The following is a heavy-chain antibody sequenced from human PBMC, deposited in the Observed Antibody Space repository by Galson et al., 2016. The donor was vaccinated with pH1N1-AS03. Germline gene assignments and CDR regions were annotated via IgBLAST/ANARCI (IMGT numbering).Heavy chain of an antibody. CDR3: ARDTARRFDY. V-gene: IGHV3-21*01. J-gene: IGHJ4*02. CDR2: IEASSTYI. Sequence: SLRLSCAVSGFTFRDYNLNWVRQAPGKGPEWVSSIEASSTYIYYADSVKGRFTISRDNSKNSLYLQMNSLRAEDTAVYYCARDTARRFDYWGLGTLVSVSS. D-gene: IGHD5-18*01. CDR1: GFTFRDYN.